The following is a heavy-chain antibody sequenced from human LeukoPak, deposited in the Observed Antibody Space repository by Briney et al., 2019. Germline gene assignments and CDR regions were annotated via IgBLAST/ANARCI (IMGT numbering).Heavy chain of an antibody. CDR3: ARGDGYNFFDY. CDR1: GFTFSSYS. CDR2: IRDSGSYI. V-gene: IGHV3-21*01. J-gene: IGHJ4*02. Sequence: PGGSLRLSCAASGFTFSSYSMNWVRQAPGRGLEWVSSIRDSGSYIYYADSVKGRFTISRDNAKNSLYLQMNSLRAEDTAVYYCARGDGYNFFDYWGQGTLATVSS. D-gene: IGHD5-24*01.